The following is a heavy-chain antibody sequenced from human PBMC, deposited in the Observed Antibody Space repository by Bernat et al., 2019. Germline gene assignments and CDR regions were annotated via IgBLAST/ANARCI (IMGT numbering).Heavy chain of an antibody. J-gene: IGHJ4*02. V-gene: IGHV4-39*01. CDR1: GGSITSSSYY. CDR3: ARPTIYDSSGYYFDY. D-gene: IGHD3-22*01. CDR2: IYYSGST. Sequence: QLQLQESGPGLVKPSETLSLTCTVSGGSITSSSYYWGWIRQPPGKGLEWIGGIYYSGSTYYNPSLKGRVTISVDTPKNQFSLKLSSVTAADTAVYYCARPTIYDSSGYYFDYWGQGTLVTVSS.